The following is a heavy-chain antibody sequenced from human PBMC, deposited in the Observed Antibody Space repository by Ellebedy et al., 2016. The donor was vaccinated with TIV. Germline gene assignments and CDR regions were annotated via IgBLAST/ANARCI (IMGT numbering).Heavy chain of an antibody. Sequence: GESLKISCVVSGFTFGDHYMDWVRQAPGKGLEWVGRIQNKANSYTKDYAASVKGRFTISRDNSKNSLYLQMNSLQTEDTAVYYGARGYGDYEHGLEYWGQGNLVTVSS. CDR3: ARGYGDYEHGLEY. V-gene: IGHV3-72*01. J-gene: IGHJ4*02. CDR1: GFTFGDHY. CDR2: IQNKANSYTK. D-gene: IGHD4-17*01.